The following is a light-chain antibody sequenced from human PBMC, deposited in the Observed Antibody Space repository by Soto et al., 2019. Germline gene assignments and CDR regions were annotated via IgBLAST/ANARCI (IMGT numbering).Light chain of an antibody. CDR3: QQYGSSPPRYT. J-gene: IGKJ2*01. CDR2: GAS. Sequence: EIVLTQSPGTLSLSPGEGATLSCRASQSVSSSYLAWYQQKPGQAPRLLIYGASSRATGIPDRFSGSGSGTDFTLTISRLEPEDFAVYYCQQYGSSPPRYTFGQGTKLEIK. V-gene: IGKV3-20*01. CDR1: QSVSSSY.